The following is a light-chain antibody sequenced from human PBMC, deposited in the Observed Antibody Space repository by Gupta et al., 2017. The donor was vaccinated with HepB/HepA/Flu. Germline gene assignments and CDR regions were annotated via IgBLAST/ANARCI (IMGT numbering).Light chain of an antibody. CDR3: QQYGRSHPTT. V-gene: IGKV3-20*01. CDR2: GAS. J-gene: IGKJ5*01. CDR1: QSVSSIY. Sequence: EIVLTQSPGTLSLSPGERATLSCRASQSVSSIYLAWYQQKPGQAPRLLIYGASSRATGIPDRFSDSGSGTDFTLTIRRLEPEDFAVYSCQQYGRSHPTTFGQGTRLEIK.